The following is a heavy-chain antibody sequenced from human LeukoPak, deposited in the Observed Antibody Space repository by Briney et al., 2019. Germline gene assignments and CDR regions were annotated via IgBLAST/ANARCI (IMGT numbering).Heavy chain of an antibody. J-gene: IGHJ6*04. Sequence: ASVKVSCKTSGGTFSGYTINWVRQAPGQGLEWKGGIIPIFGTTNYAQKFQGRVAITADESTSTAYMELSSLRSEDTAVFYCASLGGSLYGTEVWGNGTTVTVSS. CDR1: GGTFSGYT. D-gene: IGHD3-16*01. V-gene: IGHV1-69*13. CDR3: ASLGGSLYGTEV. CDR2: IIPIFGTT.